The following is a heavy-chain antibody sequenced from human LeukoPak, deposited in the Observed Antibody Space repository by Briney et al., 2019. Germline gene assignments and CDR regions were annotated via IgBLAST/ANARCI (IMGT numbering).Heavy chain of an antibody. CDR1: GGSISSYY. CDR3: ARAPWELLTGGGYYFDY. J-gene: IGHJ4*02. D-gene: IGHD1-26*01. Sequence: SETLSLTCSVSGGSISSYYWSWIRQPPGKGLEWLGYIYYTGDTKYNPSLRSRVTISLDMSKNHFSLRLTSVTAADPAVYYCARAPWELLTGGGYYFDYWGQGTLVTVSS. CDR2: IYYTGDT. V-gene: IGHV4-59*01.